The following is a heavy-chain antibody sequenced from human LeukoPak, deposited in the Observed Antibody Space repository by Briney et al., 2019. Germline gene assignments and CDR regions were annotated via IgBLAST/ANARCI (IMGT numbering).Heavy chain of an antibody. J-gene: IGHJ5*02. CDR1: GGSFSGYY. CDR3: AREGTYSINWFDP. CDR2: ISHSGST. V-gene: IGHV4-34*01. Sequence: SETLSLTCAVYGGSFSGYYWSWIRQPPGKGLEWIGEISHSGSTNYNPSLKSRVTISVDTSKNQFSLKLSSVTAADTAVYYCAREGTYSINWFDPWGQGTLVTVSS. D-gene: IGHD2-21*01.